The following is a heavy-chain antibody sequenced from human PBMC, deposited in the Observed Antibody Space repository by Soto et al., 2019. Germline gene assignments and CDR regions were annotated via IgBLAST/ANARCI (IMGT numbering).Heavy chain of an antibody. J-gene: IGHJ4*02. CDR1: GFTFSSYG. CDR3: ARDPPDDSSGYFSLDY. CDR2: MWSEGGNK. Sequence: PGGSLRLSCVASGFTFSSYGMHWVRQAPGKGLEWVAVMWSEGGNKHYADSVKGRFTISRDNSKNTLYLQMNSLRAEDTAVYYCARDPPDDSSGYFSLDYWGQGTLVTVSS. D-gene: IGHD3-22*01. V-gene: IGHV3-33*08.